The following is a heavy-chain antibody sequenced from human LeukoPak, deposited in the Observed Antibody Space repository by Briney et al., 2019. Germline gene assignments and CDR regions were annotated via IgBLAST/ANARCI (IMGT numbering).Heavy chain of an antibody. CDR2: INHSGST. CDR3: ARRSSKGLNWYFDL. Sequence: PSETLSLTCAVYGGSFSGYYWSWIRQPPGKGLEWIGEINHSGSTNYNPSLKSRVTISVDTSKNQFSLKLSSVTAADTAVYYCARRSSKGLNWYFDLWGRGTLVTVSS. CDR1: GGSFSGYY. J-gene: IGHJ2*01. V-gene: IGHV4-34*01. D-gene: IGHD3/OR15-3a*01.